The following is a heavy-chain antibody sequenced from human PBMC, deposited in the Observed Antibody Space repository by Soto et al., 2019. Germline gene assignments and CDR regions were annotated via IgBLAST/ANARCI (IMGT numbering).Heavy chain of an antibody. V-gene: IGHV4-34*02. D-gene: IGHD6-19*01. CDR1: GGSFNSYY. CDR2: INHRGSS. Sequence: QVQLQQWGAGLLKPSESLSLTCAVDGGSFNSYYWSGIRQPPGKGLEWIAEINHRGSSNRNPALESLITISVDTSKNQFSLELNSVTAADTAVYYCARAVFSNGFYGTFDYWGQGTLVTVSS. J-gene: IGHJ4*02. CDR3: ARAVFSNGFYGTFDY.